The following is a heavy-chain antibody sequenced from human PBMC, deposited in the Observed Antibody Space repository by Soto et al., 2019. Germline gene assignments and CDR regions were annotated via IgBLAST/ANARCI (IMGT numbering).Heavy chain of an antibody. D-gene: IGHD1-1*01. CDR3: AKHQNAGTIDY. J-gene: IGHJ4*02. V-gene: IGHV3-23*01. Sequence: EVQLLESGGGLVQPGGSLRLSCAASGFTFSTYAMSWVRQAPGRGLEWVSLISHSGGGTYYADSVKGRFTISRDNSKNTLYLQINSLRVEDTAVYYCAKHQNAGTIDYWGQGILVTVSS. CDR1: GFTFSTYA. CDR2: ISHSGGGT.